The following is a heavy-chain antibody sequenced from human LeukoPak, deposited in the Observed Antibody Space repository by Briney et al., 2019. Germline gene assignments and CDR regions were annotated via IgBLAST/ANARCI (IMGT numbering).Heavy chain of an antibody. CDR3: ARHVDTAMVIWDHNYYYYGMDV. J-gene: IGHJ6*02. CDR1: GYTFSSYT. D-gene: IGHD5-18*01. Sequence: SVKVSCKASGYTFSSYTISWVRQAPGQGLEWMGRIIPILGITNYAQKFQGRVTMTTDTSTSTAYMELSSLRSEDTAVYYCARHVDTAMVIWDHNYYYYGMDVWGQGTTVTVSS. CDR2: IIPILGIT. V-gene: IGHV1-69*02.